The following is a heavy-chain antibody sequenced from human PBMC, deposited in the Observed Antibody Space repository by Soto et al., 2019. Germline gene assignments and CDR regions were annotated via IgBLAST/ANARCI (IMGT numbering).Heavy chain of an antibody. D-gene: IGHD2-8*01. J-gene: IGHJ6*02. CDR2: INPKSGGT. CDR1: GYSFTDYH. V-gene: IGHV1-2*04. Sequence: ASVKVSCKASGYSFTDYHIHWVRQAPGQGLEWLGRINPKSGGTSTAQKFQGWVTMTTDTSISTASMELTRLTSDDTAIYYCARGDSTDCSNGVCAFFYNHDMDVWGQGTTVTVSS. CDR3: ARGDSTDCSNGVCAFFYNHDMDV.